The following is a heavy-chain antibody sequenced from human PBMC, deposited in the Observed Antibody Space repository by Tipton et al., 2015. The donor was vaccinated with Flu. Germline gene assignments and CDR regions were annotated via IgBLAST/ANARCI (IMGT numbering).Heavy chain of an antibody. CDR1: GGSINRYY. CDR3: ASGNFYDSSGYFAF. J-gene: IGHJ4*02. V-gene: IGHV4-4*07. Sequence: TLSLTCNVSGGSINRYYWSWIRQSVGKGPEWIGRTHTNGNTNYNSSFGSRLTMSVDTSKSQFSMTLTSVTVADTVVYYCASGNFYDSSGYFAFWGQGILVTVSS. D-gene: IGHD3-22*01. CDR2: THTNGNT.